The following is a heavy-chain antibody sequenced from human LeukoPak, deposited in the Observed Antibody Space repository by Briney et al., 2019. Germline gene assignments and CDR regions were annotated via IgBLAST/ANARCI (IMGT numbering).Heavy chain of an antibody. CDR1: GFTLRGYG. CDR2: ISDDGINK. V-gene: IGHV3-30*19. Sequence: PGTSLRLSCAASGFTLRGYGMKWVRQAPGKGLEWVAVISDDGINKYYADSVKGRFTISRDNSKNTLYLQMNSLRAEDTAVYFCARDRYSSGWYDTNWFDPWGQGTLVTVSS. CDR3: ARDRYSSGWYDTNWFDP. J-gene: IGHJ5*02. D-gene: IGHD6-19*01.